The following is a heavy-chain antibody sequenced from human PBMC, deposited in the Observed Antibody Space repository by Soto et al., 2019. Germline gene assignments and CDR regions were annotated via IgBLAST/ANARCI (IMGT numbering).Heavy chain of an antibody. Sequence: SETLSLTCAVSGVSISSGNWWTWVRQTPQRGLEYIGEIFHDGTANYYPSFERRVAISVDTSKNQFSLKLNSVTAADTAVYYCVRVSPGTIFGYWDQGTLVTVSS. V-gene: IGHV4-4*02. J-gene: IGHJ4*02. CDR2: IFHDGTA. CDR3: VRVSPGTIFGY. D-gene: IGHD3-3*01. CDR1: GVSISSGNW.